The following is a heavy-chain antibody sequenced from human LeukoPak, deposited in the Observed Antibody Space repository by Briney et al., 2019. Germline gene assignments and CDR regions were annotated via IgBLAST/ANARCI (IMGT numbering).Heavy chain of an antibody. CDR1: GYTFTSYG. V-gene: IGHV1-18*01. CDR3: ARDRVVGATKSYYYYMDV. J-gene: IGHJ6*03. D-gene: IGHD1-26*01. Sequence: ASVKVSCKASGYTFTSYGISWVRQAPGQGLEWMGWISAYNGNTNYAQKLQGRVTMTTDTSTSTACMELRSLRSDDTAVYYCARDRVVGATKSYYYYMDVWGKGTTVTVSS. CDR2: ISAYNGNT.